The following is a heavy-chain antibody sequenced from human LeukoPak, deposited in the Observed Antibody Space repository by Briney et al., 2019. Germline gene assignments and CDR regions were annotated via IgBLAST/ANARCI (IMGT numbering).Heavy chain of an antibody. CDR1: GGSFSGFY. CDR2: INHSGST. Sequence: SETLSLTCAVYGGSFSGFYWSWIRQPPGKGLEWIGEINHSGSTNYNPSLKSRVTISVDTYKNQFSLKLSSVTAADTAVYYCARGGYYYDSSGYYPDAFDIWGQGTMVTVSS. D-gene: IGHD3-22*01. V-gene: IGHV4-34*01. CDR3: ARGGYYYDSSGYYPDAFDI. J-gene: IGHJ3*02.